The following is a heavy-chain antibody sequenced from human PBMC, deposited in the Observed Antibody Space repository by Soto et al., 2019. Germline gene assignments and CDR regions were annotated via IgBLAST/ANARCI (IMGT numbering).Heavy chain of an antibody. V-gene: IGHV5-51*01. CDR1: GYTFTDYW. CDR2: IYPGDSDT. CDR3: ASQKTVIRGPLSSNWFDP. Sequence: GESLKISCKGYGYTFTDYWIGWVRQMPGKGLELIGLIYPGDSDTRYSPSFQGRVTISADKSISTAFLQGSSLRASDTAMYYCASQKTVIRGPLSSNWFDPWGQGTLVTVSS. D-gene: IGHD1-1*01. J-gene: IGHJ5*02.